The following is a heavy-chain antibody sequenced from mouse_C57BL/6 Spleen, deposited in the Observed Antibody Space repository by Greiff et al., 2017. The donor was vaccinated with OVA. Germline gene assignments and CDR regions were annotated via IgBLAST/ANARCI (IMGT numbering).Heavy chain of an antibody. V-gene: IGHV2-2*01. J-gene: IGHJ1*03. CDR1: GFSLTSYG. CDR2: IWSGGST. CDR3: ARNWDWDVWYFDV. Sequence: QVQLKQSGPGLVQPSQSLSITCTVSGFSLTSYGVHWVRQSPGKGLEWLGVIWSGGSTDYNAAFISRLSISKDNSKSQVFFKMNSLQADDTAIYYCARNWDWDVWYFDVWGTGTTVTVSS. D-gene: IGHD4-1*01.